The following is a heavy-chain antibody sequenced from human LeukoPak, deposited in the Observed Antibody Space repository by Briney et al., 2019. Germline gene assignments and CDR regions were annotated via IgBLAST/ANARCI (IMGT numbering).Heavy chain of an antibody. D-gene: IGHD1-26*01. J-gene: IGHJ4*02. CDR3: ATASGTYTSTY. V-gene: IGHV3-23*01. Sequence: GGSLRLSCAASGFTCSSYAMSWVRQAPGKGLEWVSAIGGSGKYTYYADSVKGRFTISRDNSKNTLYLQLNSLRAEDTAVYYCATASGTYTSTYWGQGTLVTVSS. CDR1: GFTCSSYA. CDR2: IGGSGKYT.